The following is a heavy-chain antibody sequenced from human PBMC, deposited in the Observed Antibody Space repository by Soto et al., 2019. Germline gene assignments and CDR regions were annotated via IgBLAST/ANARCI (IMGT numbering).Heavy chain of an antibody. J-gene: IGHJ4*02. Sequence: SVKVSCKASGGTFSSYAISWVRQAPGQGLEWMGGIIPIFGTANYAQKFQGRVTITADESTSTAYMELSSLRSEDTAVYYCARAGYGSGRQSYFDYWGQGTLVTVSS. V-gene: IGHV1-69*13. CDR2: IIPIFGTA. CDR3: ARAGYGSGRQSYFDY. D-gene: IGHD3-10*01. CDR1: GGTFSSYA.